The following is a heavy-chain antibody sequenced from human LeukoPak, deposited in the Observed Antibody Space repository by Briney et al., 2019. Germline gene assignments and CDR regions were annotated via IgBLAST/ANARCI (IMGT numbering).Heavy chain of an antibody. CDR3: AKDRPSYSSSGRLFDY. J-gene: IGHJ4*02. CDR1: GFTFSSYG. V-gene: IGHV3-30*02. CDR2: IRYDGSNK. Sequence: GGSLRLSCAASGFTFSSYGMHWVRQAPGKGLEWVAFIRYDGSNKYYADSVKGRFTISRENSKNTLYLQMNSLRAEDTAVYYCAKDRPSYSSSGRLFDYWGQGTLVTVSS. D-gene: IGHD6-13*01.